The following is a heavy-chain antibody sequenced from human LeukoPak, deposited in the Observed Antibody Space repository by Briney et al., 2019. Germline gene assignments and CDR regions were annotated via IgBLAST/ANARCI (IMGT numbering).Heavy chain of an antibody. CDR1: GYTFTSYE. D-gene: IGHD6-13*01. Sequence: GASVKVSCKASGYTFTSYEINWVRQATGQGLEWMGWMNPNSGNTGYAQRFQGRVTMTRNTSISTAYMELSSLRSEDTAVYYCARGRRAAAGQDYWGQGTLVTVSS. CDR3: ARGRRAAAGQDY. CDR2: MNPNSGNT. V-gene: IGHV1-8*01. J-gene: IGHJ4*02.